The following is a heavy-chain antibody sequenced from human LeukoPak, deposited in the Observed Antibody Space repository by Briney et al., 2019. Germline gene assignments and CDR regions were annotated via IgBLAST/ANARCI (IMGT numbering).Heavy chain of an antibody. CDR3: ARLFRGYSYGYTGTFDY. CDR1: GGTFSSYA. V-gene: IGHV1-69*05. Sequence: TVKLSCKASGGTFSSYATSWVRQAPGQRLEWMGGNIPIFGTANYAQKFQGRVTITTDESTSTAYMELSSLRSEDTAVYYCARLFRGYSYGYTGTFDYWGQGTLVTVSS. J-gene: IGHJ4*02. D-gene: IGHD5-18*01. CDR2: NIPIFGTA.